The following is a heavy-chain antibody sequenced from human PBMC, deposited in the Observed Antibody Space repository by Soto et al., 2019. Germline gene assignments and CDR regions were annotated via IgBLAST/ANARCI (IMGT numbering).Heavy chain of an antibody. CDR2: ISYDGSNK. D-gene: IGHD6-13*01. CDR1: GFTFSSYG. Sequence: PGGSLRLSCAASGFTFSSYGMHWVRQAPGKGLEWVAVISYDGSNKYYADSVKGRFTISRDNSKNTLYLQMNSLRAEDTAVYYCAKDYIIAAAGDIDYWGQGTLVTVSS. V-gene: IGHV3-30*18. CDR3: AKDYIIAAAGDIDY. J-gene: IGHJ4*02.